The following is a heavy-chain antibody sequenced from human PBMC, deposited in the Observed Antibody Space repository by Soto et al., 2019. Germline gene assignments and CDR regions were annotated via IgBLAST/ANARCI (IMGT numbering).Heavy chain of an antibody. CDR1: GGTFSSYA. CDR2: IIPIFGTA. V-gene: IGHV1-69*05. Sequence: ASVKVSCKASGGTFSSYAISWVRQAPGQGLVWMGGIIPIFGTANYAQKFQGRVTMTRDTSINTAYMELTTLTSDDTAFYYCARGVSAGVDYWGQGTLVTVSS. CDR3: ARGVSAGVDY. J-gene: IGHJ4*02. D-gene: IGHD1-26*01.